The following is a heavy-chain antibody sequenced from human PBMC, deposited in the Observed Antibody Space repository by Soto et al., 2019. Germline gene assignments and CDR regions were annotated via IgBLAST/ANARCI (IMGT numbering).Heavy chain of an antibody. CDR1: GYSISSGYY. CDR2: IFHNGNT. D-gene: IGHD2-15*01. J-gene: IGHJ4*02. Sequence: SETLSLTCTVSGYSISSGYYWGWIRQPPGKGLEWIGSIFHNGNTYYTPSLKSRLSTSVVTSKNQFYLRLTSVTATDTAVYYCARGGAVVAAAPFDYWGQGILVTVSS. V-gene: IGHV4-38-2*02. CDR3: ARGGAVVAAAPFDY.